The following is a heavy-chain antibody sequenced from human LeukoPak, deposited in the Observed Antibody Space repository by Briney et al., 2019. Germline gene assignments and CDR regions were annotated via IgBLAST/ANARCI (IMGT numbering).Heavy chain of an antibody. CDR3: ARVVSGLVYCSGGSCETTGYYYYYMDV. Sequence: GASVKVSCKASGGTFSSYAISWVRQAPGQGLEWMGLINPSGGNTNYAQNFQGRVTMTRDTSTSTAYMELSRLRSDDTAVYYCARVVSGLVYCSGGSCETTGYYYYYMDVWGKGTTVTVSS. D-gene: IGHD2-15*01. V-gene: IGHV1-46*01. J-gene: IGHJ6*03. CDR1: GGTFSSYA. CDR2: INPSGGNT.